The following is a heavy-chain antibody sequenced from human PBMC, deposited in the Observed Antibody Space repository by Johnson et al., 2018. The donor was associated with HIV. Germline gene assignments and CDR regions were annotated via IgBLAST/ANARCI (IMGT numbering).Heavy chain of an antibody. CDR2: ISYDGSNK. Sequence: QVQLMESGGGVVQPGRSLRLSCAVSGFTLSHYGMHWVRQAPGKGLEWVAVISYDGSNKYYVDSVKGRFTISRDNSKNTLYLQMNSLRPEETAVYYCARDLGEREEEEWATDYYDFSIADPVPGPRDVVGVFDIWGQGTMVTVSS. CDR1: GFTLSHYG. CDR3: ARDLGEREEEEWATDYYDFSIADPVPGPRDVVGVFDI. D-gene: IGHD3-3*01. V-gene: IGHV3-30*03. J-gene: IGHJ3*02.